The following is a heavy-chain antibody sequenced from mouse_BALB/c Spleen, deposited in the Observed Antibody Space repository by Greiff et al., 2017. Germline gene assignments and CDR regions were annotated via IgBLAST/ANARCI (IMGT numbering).Heavy chain of an antibody. CDR1: GFTFSDYY. V-gene: IGHV5-4*02. Sequence: EVQLVESGGGLVKPGGSLKLSCAASGFTFSDYYMYWVRQTPEKRLEWVATISDGGSYTYYPDSVKGRFTISRDNAKNNLYLQMSSLKSEDTAMYYCARDQDDYDGVVAYWGQGTLVTVSA. D-gene: IGHD2-4*01. J-gene: IGHJ3*01. CDR2: ISDGGSYT. CDR3: ARDQDDYDGVVAY.